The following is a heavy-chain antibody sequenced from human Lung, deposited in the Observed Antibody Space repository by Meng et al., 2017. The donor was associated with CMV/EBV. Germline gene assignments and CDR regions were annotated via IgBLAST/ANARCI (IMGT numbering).Heavy chain of an antibody. Sequence: ASXXVSXKASGYTFTGDYIHWVRQAPGQGLEWMGWINPKSGDTNYAQKFQGRVSMTRDTSITTGYMELRSLRSDDTAVYYCAREQAGDYGSGQDAFDIWGQGTXVT. CDR1: GYTFTGDY. J-gene: IGHJ3*02. CDR3: AREQAGDYGSGQDAFDI. D-gene: IGHD3-10*01. V-gene: IGHV1-2*02. CDR2: INPKSGDT.